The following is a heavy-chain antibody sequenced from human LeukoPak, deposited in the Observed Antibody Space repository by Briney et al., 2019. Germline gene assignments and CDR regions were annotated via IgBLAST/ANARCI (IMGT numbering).Heavy chain of an antibody. Sequence: PGGSLRLSCAASGFTFSSYWMHWVRQAPGKGLVWVSRINSDGSSTSYADSEKGRFTISRDNAKNTLYLQMNSLRAEDTAVYYCARVCCSGDMFDPWGQGTLVTVSS. CDR2: INSDGSST. J-gene: IGHJ5*02. D-gene: IGHD2-15*01. CDR3: ARVCCSGDMFDP. V-gene: IGHV3-74*01. CDR1: GFTFSSYW.